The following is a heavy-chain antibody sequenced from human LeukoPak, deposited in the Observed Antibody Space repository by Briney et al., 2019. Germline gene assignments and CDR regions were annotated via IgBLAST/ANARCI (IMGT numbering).Heavy chain of an antibody. CDR2: ISPNSGGT. CDR3: ARIAVDGRGIDY. CDR1: GYTFTGYY. J-gene: IGHJ4*02. Sequence: ASVKVSCKASGYTFTGYYMHWVRQAPGQGLEWMGWISPNSGGTNYAQKFQGRVTMTRDTSISTAYMELSRLRSDDTAVYYCARIAVDGRGIDYWGQGTLVTVSS. V-gene: IGHV1-2*02. D-gene: IGHD6-19*01.